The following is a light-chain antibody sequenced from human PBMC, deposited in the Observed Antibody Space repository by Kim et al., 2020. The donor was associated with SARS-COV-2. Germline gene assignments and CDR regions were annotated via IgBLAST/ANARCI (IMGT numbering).Light chain of an antibody. CDR3: QHYDDLPCT. CDR1: QDIRKY. V-gene: IGKV1-33*01. J-gene: IGKJ4*01. Sequence: IQMTQSPSSLSASVGDRVTITCQASQDIRKYLNWYQHKPGKGPKLLIYDASNLETGVPSRFSGSGSGTHFTFTISSLQPEDIATYYCQHYDDLPCTFGGGTKVDIK. CDR2: DAS.